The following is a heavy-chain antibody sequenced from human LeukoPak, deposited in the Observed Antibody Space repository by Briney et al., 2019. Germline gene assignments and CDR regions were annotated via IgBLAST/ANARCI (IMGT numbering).Heavy chain of an antibody. D-gene: IGHD6-19*01. Sequence: GASVKVSCTTSGYTFTRCAVHWVRQAPGQRLEWMGWIHADSGNIKYSQKLQGRVTIARDTSASTIYMELSSLRFEDTAVYFCTIGLAGDWDAFDIWGLGTMVTVSS. J-gene: IGHJ3*02. CDR2: IHADSGNI. CDR1: GYTFTRCA. CDR3: TIGLAGDWDAFDI. V-gene: IGHV1-3*01.